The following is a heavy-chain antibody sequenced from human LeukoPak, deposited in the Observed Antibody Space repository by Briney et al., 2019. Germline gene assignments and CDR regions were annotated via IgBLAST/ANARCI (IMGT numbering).Heavy chain of an antibody. D-gene: IGHD7-27*01. J-gene: IGHJ4*02. Sequence: SETLSLTCTVSGGSISGFYWSWIRQSPGKGLEWIGYIYHTGSTSYSPSLKSRVTISADTSQNQFSLKLSSVTAADTAVYYCASRKLGNDYWGQGTLVTVSS. CDR1: GGSISGFY. V-gene: IGHV4-59*01. CDR2: IYHTGST. CDR3: ASRKLGNDY.